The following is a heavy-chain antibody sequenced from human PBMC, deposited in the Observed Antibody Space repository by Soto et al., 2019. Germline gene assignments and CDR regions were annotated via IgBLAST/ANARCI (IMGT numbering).Heavy chain of an antibody. Sequence: ASVKVSCKASGYTFTSYDINWVRQATGQGLEWMGWMNPNSGNTGYAQKFQGRVTMTRNTSISTAYMELSSLRSEDTAVYYCAGGMFVQPRAAPDYWGQGTLVTVSS. CDR3: AGGMFVQPRAAPDY. CDR1: GYTFTSYD. J-gene: IGHJ4*02. V-gene: IGHV1-8*01. D-gene: IGHD3-10*02. CDR2: MNPNSGNT.